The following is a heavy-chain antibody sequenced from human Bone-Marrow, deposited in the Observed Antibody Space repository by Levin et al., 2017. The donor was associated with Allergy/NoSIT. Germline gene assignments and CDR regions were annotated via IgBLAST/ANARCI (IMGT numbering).Heavy chain of an antibody. CDR3: ARESTDNNSWSGAFDL. J-gene: IGHJ4*02. Sequence: PGGSLRLSCAASGFTFSSYPMHWVRQAPGRGLEWVAFIQYDGGIQFYVDSVQGRFSISRDNSENTLYLQMNSLRPEDTAVYYCARESTDNNSWSGAFDLWGQGTLVTVSS. CDR2: IQYDGGIQ. D-gene: IGHD1-1*01. V-gene: IGHV3-30-3*01. CDR1: GFTFSSYP.